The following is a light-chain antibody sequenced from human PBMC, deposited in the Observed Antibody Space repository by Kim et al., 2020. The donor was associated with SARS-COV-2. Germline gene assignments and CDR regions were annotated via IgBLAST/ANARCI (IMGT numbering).Light chain of an antibody. V-gene: IGLV1-44*01. CDR3: AAWDDSLNGPV. J-gene: IGLJ3*02. CDR1: SSNIGSDT. Sequence: QAVVTQPPSASGTPGQRVTISCSVSSSNIGSDTVDWYQHLPGAAPQLLIYNNNQRPSGVPDRFSASKSGTSASLAISGLQSEDEADYYCAAWDDSLNGPVFGGGTQLTVL. CDR2: NNN.